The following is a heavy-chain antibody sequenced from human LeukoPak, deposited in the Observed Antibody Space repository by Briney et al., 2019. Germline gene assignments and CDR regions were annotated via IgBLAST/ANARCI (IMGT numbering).Heavy chain of an antibody. D-gene: IGHD2/OR15-2a*01. V-gene: IGHV3-74*01. CDR3: VSFYETY. Sequence: PRGSLTLSCAASGNYWMHWVRQAPGKGLVWVSHINSDGSWTSYADSVKGRFTISKDNAKNTVYLQMSSLRAEDTAVYYCVSFYETYWGRGTLVTVSS. J-gene: IGHJ4*02. CDR2: INSDGSWT. CDR1: GNYW.